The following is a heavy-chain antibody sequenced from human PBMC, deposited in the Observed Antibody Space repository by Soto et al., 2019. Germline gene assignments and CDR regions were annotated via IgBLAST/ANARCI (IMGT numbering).Heavy chain of an antibody. D-gene: IGHD3-16*01. Sequence: ASVQVSCKASGSTFTSYDINWVRQATGQGLEWMGWMNPNSGNTGYAQKFQGRVTMTRHTSISTAYMELSSLRSEDTAVYYCARVISYDYVWGRPVWFDPWGQGTLVTVSS. V-gene: IGHV1-8*01. CDR3: ARVISYDYVWGRPVWFDP. CDR1: GSTFTSYD. CDR2: MNPNSGNT. J-gene: IGHJ5*02.